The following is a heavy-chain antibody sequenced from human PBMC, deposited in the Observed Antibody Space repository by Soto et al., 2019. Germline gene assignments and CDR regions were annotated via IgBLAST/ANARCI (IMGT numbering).Heavy chain of an antibody. CDR3: ARARLFLITMVRGVLTNWLDP. CDR1: GGSISSGGYY. CDR2: INHSGST. J-gene: IGHJ5*02. D-gene: IGHD3-10*01. V-gene: IGHV4-39*07. Sequence: SETLSLTCTVSGGSISSGGYYWSWIRQPPGKGLEWIGEINHSGSTNYNPSLKSRVTISVDTSKNQFSLKLSSVTAADTAVYYCARARLFLITMVRGVLTNWLDPWGQGPLVTVSS.